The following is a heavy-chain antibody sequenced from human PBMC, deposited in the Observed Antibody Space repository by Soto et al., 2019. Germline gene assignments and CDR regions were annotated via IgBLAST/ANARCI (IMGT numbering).Heavy chain of an antibody. CDR2: ISYDGSNK. CDR1: GFTFSSYA. J-gene: IGHJ4*02. CDR3: ARDPPATVTSGFDY. D-gene: IGHD4-17*01. V-gene: IGHV3-30-3*01. Sequence: QPGGSLRLFCAASGFTFSSYAMHWVRQAPGKGLEWVAVISYDGSNKYYADSVKGRFTISRDNSKNTLYLQMNSLRAEDTAVYYCARDPPATVTSGFDYWGQGTLVTVSS.